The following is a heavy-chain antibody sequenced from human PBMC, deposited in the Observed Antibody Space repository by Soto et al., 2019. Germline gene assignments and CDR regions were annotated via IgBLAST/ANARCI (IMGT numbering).Heavy chain of an antibody. D-gene: IGHD1-1*01. V-gene: IGHV4-34*01. CDR2: INHSGST. Sequence: SETLSLTCAVYGGSFSGYYWSWIRQPPGKGLEWIGEINHSGSTNYNPSLKSRVTISVDTSKNQFSLKLSSVTAADTAVYFCVRVPHQLSEAGAGPDAFDIWGQGTMVTVSS. J-gene: IGHJ3*02. CDR1: GGSFSGYY. CDR3: VRVPHQLSEAGAGPDAFDI.